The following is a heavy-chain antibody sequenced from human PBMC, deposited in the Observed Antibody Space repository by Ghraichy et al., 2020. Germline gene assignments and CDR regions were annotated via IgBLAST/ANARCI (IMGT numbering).Heavy chain of an antibody. V-gene: IGHV3-23*01. J-gene: IGHJ4*02. CDR3: AKGLERELLRPSHY. Sequence: GGGGRLSCAASGFTFGSYAVSWVRQSPGKGLEWVSTLSATGGSTYYADSVKGRFTISRDNYNNMLYLQMNSLRADDTAMYYCAKGLERELLRPSHYWDPGTLVSVSS. D-gene: IGHD1-7*01. CDR1: GFTFGSYA. CDR2: LSATGGST.